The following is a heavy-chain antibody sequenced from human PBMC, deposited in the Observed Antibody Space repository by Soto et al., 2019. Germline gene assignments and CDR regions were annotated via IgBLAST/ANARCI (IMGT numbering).Heavy chain of an antibody. D-gene: IGHD1-1*01. CDR3: ANVLRSGEHTRAAFDI. CDR2: INPNSGGT. CDR1: GYTFTGYY. J-gene: IGHJ3*02. Sequence: DSVKVSCKASGYTFTGYYMHWVRQAAGQGLEWMGWINPNSGGTNYAQKFQGRVTMTRDTSISTAYMELSRLRSDDTAVYYCANVLRSGEHTRAAFDIWGQAKMVT. V-gene: IGHV1-2*02.